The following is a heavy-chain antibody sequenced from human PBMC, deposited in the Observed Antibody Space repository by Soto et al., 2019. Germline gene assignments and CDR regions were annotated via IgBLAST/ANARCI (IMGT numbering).Heavy chain of an antibody. CDR2: ISAYNGNT. V-gene: IGHV1-18*01. J-gene: IGHJ4*02. CDR3: VVAAHPGSFDY. CDR1: GYTFTSYG. Sequence: QVQLVQSGAEVKKPGASVKVSCKASGYTFTSYGICWVRQAPGQGLDWMGWISAYNGNTNYAQNLNGRVTRTTDTSTSTAYMQPRSLRSDDTAVYYCVVAAHPGSFDYWGQGTLVTVSS. D-gene: IGHD2-15*01.